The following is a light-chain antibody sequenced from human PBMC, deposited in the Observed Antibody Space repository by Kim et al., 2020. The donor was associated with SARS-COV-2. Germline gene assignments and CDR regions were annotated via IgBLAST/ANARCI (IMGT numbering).Light chain of an antibody. V-gene: IGLV3-1*01. CDR1: KLGDKY. Sequence: SYELTQPPSVSVSPGQTASITCSGDKLGDKYACWYQQKPGQSPVLVIYQDSKRPSGIPERFSGSNSGNTATLTISGTQAIDEADYYCQAWDISTFYVFGT. CDR3: QAWDISTFYV. J-gene: IGLJ1*01. CDR2: QDS.